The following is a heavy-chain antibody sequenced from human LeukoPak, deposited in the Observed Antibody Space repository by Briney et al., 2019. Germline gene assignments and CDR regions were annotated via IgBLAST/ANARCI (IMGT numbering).Heavy chain of an antibody. CDR3: AKIRGGFLREIDY. CDR2: ISGSGGST. CDR1: GFTFSSYA. J-gene: IGHJ4*02. Sequence: GGSLRLSCAASGFTFSSYAMSWVRQAPGKGLEWVSAISGSGGSTYYADSVKGRFTISRDNSKNTLYLQMNSLGAEDTAVYYCAKIRGGFLREIDYWGQGTLVTVSS. V-gene: IGHV3-23*01. D-gene: IGHD5-12*01.